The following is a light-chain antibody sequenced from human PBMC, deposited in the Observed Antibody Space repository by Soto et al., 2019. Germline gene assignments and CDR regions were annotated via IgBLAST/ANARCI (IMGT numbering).Light chain of an antibody. V-gene: IGKV1-39*01. J-gene: IGKJ1*01. Sequence: DIQMTQSPSSLSASVGDRVTITCRASQTIGYYLNWYQQKPGKAPNLLIYAASSLQSGVPSRFSGSGSGTDFTLTISSLQPEDVATYYCQQSYSTWWTFGQGTKVEIK. CDR3: QQSYSTWWT. CDR1: QTIGYY. CDR2: AAS.